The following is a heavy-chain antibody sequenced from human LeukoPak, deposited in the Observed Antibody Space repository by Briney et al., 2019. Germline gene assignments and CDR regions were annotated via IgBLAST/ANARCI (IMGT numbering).Heavy chain of an antibody. CDR3: AKDPNYDSSGYYYPGS. J-gene: IGHJ4*02. Sequence: PGGSLRLSCAASGFTVSSNYMTWVRQAPGKGLEWVSVIYSGGSTYYADSVKGRFTISRDNSNNTLYLQMDSLRAEDTAVYYCAKDPNYDSSGYYYPGSWGQGTLVTVSS. D-gene: IGHD3-22*01. CDR1: GFTVSSNY. V-gene: IGHV3-66*01. CDR2: IYSGGST.